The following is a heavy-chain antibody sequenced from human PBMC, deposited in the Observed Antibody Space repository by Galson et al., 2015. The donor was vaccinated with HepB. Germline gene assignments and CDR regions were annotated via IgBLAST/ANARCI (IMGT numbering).Heavy chain of an antibody. V-gene: IGHV3-23*01. CDR2: ISGSGGSI. J-gene: IGHJ6*02. D-gene: IGHD1-26*01. Sequence: SLRLSCAASGFTFRSYAPSWVRQAPGKGLEWVSAISGSGGSIYYADPVKGRFTISRDNSKNTMYLQMNSLSAEDTAVYYCAKRSLIVGANYGIDVWGQGTTVTVSS. CDR1: GFTFRSYA. CDR3: AKRSLIVGANYGIDV.